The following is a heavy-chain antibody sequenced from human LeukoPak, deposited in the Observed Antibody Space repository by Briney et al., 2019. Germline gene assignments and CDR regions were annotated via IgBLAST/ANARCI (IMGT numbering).Heavy chain of an antibody. D-gene: IGHD4-17*01. V-gene: IGHV4-61*02. CDR1: GGSISSGSYY. Sequence: SSETLSLTCTVSGGSISSGSYYWSWIRQPAGKGLEWIGRIYTSGSTNYNPSLKSRVTISVDTSKNQFSLKLSSVTAADTALYFCARRPQPTPRGLWTTSNYYYYYMDVWGKGTTVTISS. CDR2: IYTSGST. CDR3: ARRPQPTPRGLWTTSNYYYYYMDV. J-gene: IGHJ6*03.